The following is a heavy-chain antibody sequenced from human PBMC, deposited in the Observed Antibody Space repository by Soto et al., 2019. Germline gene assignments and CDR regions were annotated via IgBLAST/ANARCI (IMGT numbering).Heavy chain of an antibody. J-gene: IGHJ4*02. D-gene: IGHD5-12*01. V-gene: IGHV3-64*01. CDR2: ISSNGGST. CDR3: ARGGYSGYGNPSPFDY. Sequence: ESGGGLVQPGGSLRLSCAASGFTFSSYAMHWVRQAPGKGLEYVSAISSNGGSTYYANSVKGRFTISRDNSKNTLYLQMGSLRAEDMAVYYCARGGYSGYGNPSPFDYWGQGTLVTVSS. CDR1: GFTFSSYA.